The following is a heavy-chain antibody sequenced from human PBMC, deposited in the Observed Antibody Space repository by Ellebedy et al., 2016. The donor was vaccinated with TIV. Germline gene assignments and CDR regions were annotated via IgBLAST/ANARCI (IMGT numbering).Heavy chain of an antibody. CDR1: GFTFSDYY. Sequence: GSLRLSCAASGFTFSDYYMSWIRQAPGKGLEWIGSIYYSGSTYYNPSLKSRVTISVDTSKNRFSLKLSSVTAADTAVYYCARVTIGGIQLWSPPSPRYFDYWGQGTLVTVSS. V-gene: IGHV4-38-2*01. CDR2: IYYSGST. CDR3: ARVTIGGIQLWSPPSPRYFDY. J-gene: IGHJ4*02. D-gene: IGHD5-18*01.